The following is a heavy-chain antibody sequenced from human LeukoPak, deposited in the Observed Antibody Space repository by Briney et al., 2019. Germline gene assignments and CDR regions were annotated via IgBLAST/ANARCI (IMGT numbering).Heavy chain of an antibody. V-gene: IGHV1-2*02. D-gene: IGHD6-6*01. CDR3: ARSFVAALYNWFDP. CDR2: INPYSGGT. J-gene: IGHJ5*02. CDR1: GYTFTGYY. Sequence: ASVKVSCKASGYTFTGYYMHWVRQAPGPGLEWMGWINPYSGGTNYAQKFQGRVTMTRDTSISTAYMELSRLRSDDTAVYYCARSFVAALYNWFDPWGQGTLVSVSS.